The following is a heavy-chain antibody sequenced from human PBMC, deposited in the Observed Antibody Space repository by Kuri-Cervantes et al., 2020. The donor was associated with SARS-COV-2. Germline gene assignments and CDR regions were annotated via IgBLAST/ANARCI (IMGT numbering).Heavy chain of an antibody. Sequence: GGSLRLSCAASGFTFSSYAMSWVRQAPGKGLEWVSAISGSGTGAYYADSVKGRFTISRDNSKNTLHLQMNSLRAEDTAVYFCAKDPTATTEFYYAMDVWGQGTTVTVSS. CDR2: ISGSGTGA. J-gene: IGHJ6*02. CDR3: AKDPTATTEFYYAMDV. V-gene: IGHV3-23*01. CDR1: GFTFSSYA. D-gene: IGHD1-7*01.